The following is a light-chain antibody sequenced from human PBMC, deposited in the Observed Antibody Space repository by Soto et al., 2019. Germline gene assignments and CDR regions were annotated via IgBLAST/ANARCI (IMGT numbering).Light chain of an antibody. J-gene: IGLJ2*01. V-gene: IGLV2-8*01. CDR3: SSYAGANTYVI. Sequence: QSALTQPPSASGSPGQSVTISCTGTSRDVGRYTSVSWYQQHPGKAPKLIIYEVNKRPSGVPDRFSGSKSDNTASLTVSGLQAGDEADYYCSSYAGANTYVIFGGGTKLTVL. CDR2: EVN. CDR1: SRDVGRYTS.